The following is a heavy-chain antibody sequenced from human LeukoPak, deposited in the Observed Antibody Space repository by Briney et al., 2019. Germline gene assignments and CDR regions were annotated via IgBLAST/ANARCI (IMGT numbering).Heavy chain of an antibody. Sequence: PGGSLRLSCAASGFTFSSYAMSWVRQAPGKGLEWVSAISGSGGSTYYADSVKGRFTISRDNPKNTLYLQMNSLRAEDTAVYYCAKAPIRAGTTYYFDYWGQGTLVTVSS. D-gene: IGHD1-1*01. CDR3: AKAPIRAGTTYYFDY. CDR1: GFTFSSYA. V-gene: IGHV3-23*01. CDR2: ISGSGGST. J-gene: IGHJ4*02.